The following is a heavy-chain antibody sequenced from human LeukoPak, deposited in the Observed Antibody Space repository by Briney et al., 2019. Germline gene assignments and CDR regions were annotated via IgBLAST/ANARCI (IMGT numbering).Heavy chain of an antibody. V-gene: IGHV1-45*02. J-gene: IGHJ5*02. CDR3: ASTNMDTAMVT. Sequence: GSSVKVSCKASGYTFTYRYLHWVRQAPGQALEWMGWITPFNGNTNYAQKFQDRVTITRDRSMSTAYMELSSLRSEDTAMYYCASTNMDTAMVTWGQGTLVTVSS. D-gene: IGHD5-18*01. CDR1: GYTFTYRY. CDR2: ITPFNGNT.